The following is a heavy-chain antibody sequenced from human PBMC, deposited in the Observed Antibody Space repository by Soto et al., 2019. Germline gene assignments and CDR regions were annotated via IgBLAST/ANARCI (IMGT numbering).Heavy chain of an antibody. J-gene: IGHJ5*02. CDR1: GFTFSSYW. CDR3: ARVVSYDFWSGPNWFDP. CDR2: IKQDGSEK. Sequence: GGSLRLSCAASGFTFSSYWMSWVRQAPGKGLEWVANIKQDGSEKYYVDSVKGRFTISRDNAKNSLYLQMNSLRAEDTAVYYCARVVSYDFWSGPNWFDPWGQGTLVTVSS. D-gene: IGHD3-3*01. V-gene: IGHV3-7*01.